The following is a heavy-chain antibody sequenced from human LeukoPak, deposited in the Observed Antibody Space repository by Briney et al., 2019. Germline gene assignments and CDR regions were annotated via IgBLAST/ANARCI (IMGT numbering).Heavy chain of an antibody. J-gene: IGHJ4*02. CDR1: GYSFTSYW. V-gene: IGHV5-51*01. Sequence: GESLEISCEGSGYSFTSYWIGWVRQLPGKGLEWMGIIYPGDSDTRYSPSFQGQVTISADKSISTAYLQWSSLKASDTAMYYCARQNVGYSYGTFDFWGQGTLVTVSS. D-gene: IGHD5-18*01. CDR3: ARQNVGYSYGTFDF. CDR2: IYPGDSDT.